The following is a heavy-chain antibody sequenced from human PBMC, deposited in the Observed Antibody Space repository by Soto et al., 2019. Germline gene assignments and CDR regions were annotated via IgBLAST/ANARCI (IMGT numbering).Heavy chain of an antibody. V-gene: IGHV3-33*01. D-gene: IGHD2-2*01. CDR3: ARGGWYASWSSSDC. J-gene: IGHJ4*02. CDR1: GFTFSDFTTYA. Sequence: GGSLRLSCAASGFTFSDFTTYAVHWVRQAPGQGLEWVAVVLLDGSNEYYTESVKGRFTVARDLSKNTMSLQMNSLRAEDTAVYYCARGGWYASWSSSDCWGQGTLVTVSS. CDR2: VLLDGSNE.